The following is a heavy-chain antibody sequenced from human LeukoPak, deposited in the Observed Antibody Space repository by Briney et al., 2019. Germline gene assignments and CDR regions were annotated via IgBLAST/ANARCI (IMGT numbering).Heavy chain of an antibody. CDR1: GGSTSSGGYS. D-gene: IGHD3-22*01. Sequence: PSQTLSLTCAVSGGSTSSGGYSWSWIRQPPGKGLEWIGYIYHSGSTYYNPSLKSRVTISVDRSKNQFSLKLSSVTAADTAVYYCARDRADDYYDSKNWYFDLWGRGTLVTVSS. CDR3: ARDRADDYYDSKNWYFDL. V-gene: IGHV4-30-2*01. J-gene: IGHJ2*01. CDR2: IYHSGST.